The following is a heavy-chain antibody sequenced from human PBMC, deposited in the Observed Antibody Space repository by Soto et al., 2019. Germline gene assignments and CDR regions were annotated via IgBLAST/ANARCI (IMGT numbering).Heavy chain of an antibody. CDR1: GFTFSSYG. J-gene: IGHJ6*02. V-gene: IGHV3-30*03. D-gene: IGHD5-18*01. CDR2: ISYDGSNK. CDR3: ARGSDSYGYGSNLYYYYGMDV. Sequence: QVQLVESGGGVVQPGRSLRLSCAASGFTFSSYGMHWVRQAPGKGLEWVAVISYDGSNKYYADSVKGRFTISRDNSKNTLYLQMNSLRAEDTAVYYCARGSDSYGYGSNLYYYYGMDVWGQGTTVTVSS.